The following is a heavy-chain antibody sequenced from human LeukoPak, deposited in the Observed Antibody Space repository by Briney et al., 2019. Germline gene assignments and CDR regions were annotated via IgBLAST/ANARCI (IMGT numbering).Heavy chain of an antibody. J-gene: IGHJ1*01. CDR2: INPSGGST. Sequence: ASVKVSCKASGYTFTSYYMHWVRQAPGQGLEWMGIINPSGGSTSYAQKFRGRVTMTRDTSTSTVYMELSSLRSEDTAVYYCASSSSWYSEYFQHWGQGTLVTVSS. CDR1: GYTFTSYY. CDR3: ASSSSWYSEYFQH. V-gene: IGHV1-46*01. D-gene: IGHD6-13*01.